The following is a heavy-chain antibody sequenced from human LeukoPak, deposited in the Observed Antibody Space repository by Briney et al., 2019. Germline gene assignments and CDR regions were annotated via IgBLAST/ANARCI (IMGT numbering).Heavy chain of an antibody. CDR1: GFTFGSYA. V-gene: IGHV3-23*01. CDR2: ISDSADTT. CDR3: AKDKSRGYIYGAD. Sequence: GGSLRLSCAASGFTFGSYAMTWVRQAPGKGLEWVSSISDSADTTYYADSVKGRFTISRDNSRNTLYLQMNSLRAEDTAVYYCAKDKSRGYIYGADWGQGTLVTVSS. J-gene: IGHJ4*02. D-gene: IGHD5-18*01.